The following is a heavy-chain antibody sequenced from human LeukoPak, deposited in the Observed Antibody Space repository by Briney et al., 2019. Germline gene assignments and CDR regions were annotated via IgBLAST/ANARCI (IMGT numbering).Heavy chain of an antibody. CDR2: IYNSGDI. V-gene: IGHV3-66*01. CDR3: ARDLAAARLDF. Sequence: PGGSLRLSCAASGFTVSSTSMSWVRQAPGTGLEWVSVIYNSGDIYYADSVKGRFTISRDNSKNTLYLQMNSLRAEDTAVYYCARDLAAARLDFRGQGTLVTVSS. CDR1: GFTVSSTS. D-gene: IGHD6-6*01. J-gene: IGHJ4*02.